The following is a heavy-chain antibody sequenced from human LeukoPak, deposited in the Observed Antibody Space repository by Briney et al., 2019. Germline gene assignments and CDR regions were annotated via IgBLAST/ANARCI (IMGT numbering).Heavy chain of an antibody. V-gene: IGHV3-48*01. D-gene: IGHD6-13*01. J-gene: IGHJ3*02. CDR3: ARVRQQLVRNAFDI. Sequence: GGSLRLSCAASGFTFSSYSMNWVRQAPGKGLEWVSYISSSSSTIYYVDSVKGRFTISRDNAKNSLYLQMNSLRAVDTAVYYCARVRQQLVRNAFDIWGQGTMVTVSS. CDR2: ISSSSSTI. CDR1: GFTFSSYS.